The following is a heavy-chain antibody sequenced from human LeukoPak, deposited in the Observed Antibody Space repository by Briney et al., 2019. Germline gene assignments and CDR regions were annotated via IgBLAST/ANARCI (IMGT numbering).Heavy chain of an antibody. CDR3: ARETGTIGYYMDV. V-gene: IGHV3-53*01. Sequence: PGGSLRLSCAASGFTVSSNYMSWVRQAPGKGPEWVSGINDSGSSTYYADSVKGRFTISRDKSKNTLYLQMNSLRAEDTAVYYCARETGTIGYYMDVWGKGTTVTVSS. D-gene: IGHD2-8*01. CDR1: GFTVSSNY. CDR2: INDSGSST. J-gene: IGHJ6*03.